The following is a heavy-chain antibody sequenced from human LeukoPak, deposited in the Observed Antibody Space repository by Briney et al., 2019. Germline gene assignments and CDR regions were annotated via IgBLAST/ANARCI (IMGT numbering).Heavy chain of an antibody. CDR2: INPSGGST. Sequence: ASLKVSCKASGYTFTSYYMHWVRQAPGQGLEWMGIINPSGGSTSYAQKFQGRVTMTRDMSTSTVNMELSSLRSEDTAVYYCARWSGCDGLDYWGQGTLVAVSS. CDR1: GYTFTSYY. V-gene: IGHV1-46*01. D-gene: IGHD5-12*01. CDR3: ARWSGCDGLDY. J-gene: IGHJ4*02.